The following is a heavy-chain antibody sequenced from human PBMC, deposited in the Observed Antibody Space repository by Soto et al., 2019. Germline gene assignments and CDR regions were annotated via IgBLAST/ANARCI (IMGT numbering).Heavy chain of an antibody. J-gene: IGHJ4*02. V-gene: IGHV4-38-2*02. CDR3: ARVPPRGIAAAGLFDY. CDR1: GYSISSGYY. Sequence: SETLSLTCTVSGYSISSGYYWGWIRQPPGKGLEWIGSIYHSGSTYYNPSLKSRVTISVDTSKNQFSLKLSSVTAADTAVYYCARVPPRGIAAAGLFDYWGQGTLVTVSS. CDR2: IYHSGST. D-gene: IGHD6-13*01.